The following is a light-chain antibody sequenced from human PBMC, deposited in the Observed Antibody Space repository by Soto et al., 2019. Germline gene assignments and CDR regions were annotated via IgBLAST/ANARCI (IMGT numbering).Light chain of an antibody. CDR1: QSISSS. Sequence: IQMTQSPSTLSASVGYRVAITFRASQSISSSLAWYQQKPGKAPKLLIYKASSLESGVPSRFSGSGSGTEFTLTISSLQPDDFAAYYCQQYNSYSWTFGQGTKGDI. V-gene: IGKV1-5*03. J-gene: IGKJ1*01. CDR3: QQYNSYSWT. CDR2: KAS.